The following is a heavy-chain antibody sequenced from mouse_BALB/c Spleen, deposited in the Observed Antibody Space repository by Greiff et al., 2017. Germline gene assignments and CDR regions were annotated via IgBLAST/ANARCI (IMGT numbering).Heavy chain of an antibody. Sequence: VQLKESGPELGKPGASVKISCKASGYSFTGYNMYWVKQSHRKSLEWIGYIDPYNGGTSYNQKSKGKATLTVDKSSSTAYMHLNSLTSEDSAIYYCARGGGYDAMDYWGQGTSVTVSS. CDR1: GYSFTGYN. CDR3: ARGGGYDAMDY. J-gene: IGHJ4*01. V-gene: IGHV1S135*01. CDR2: IDPYNGGT.